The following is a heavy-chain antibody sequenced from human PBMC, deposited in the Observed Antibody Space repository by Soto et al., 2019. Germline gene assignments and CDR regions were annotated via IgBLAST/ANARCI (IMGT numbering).Heavy chain of an antibody. V-gene: IGHV3-66*01. Sequence: EVQLVESGGGLVQPGGSLRLSCAASGFTVSSNYMSWVRQAPGKGLEWVSVIYSGGTTYYADSVKGRFTISRDISNTTLYLHMNSLRAEDTAVYYCARSGPYGDYDYWGQGTLVTVSS. CDR2: IYSGGTT. J-gene: IGHJ4*02. CDR3: ARSGPYGDYDY. CDR1: GFTVSSNY. D-gene: IGHD4-17*01.